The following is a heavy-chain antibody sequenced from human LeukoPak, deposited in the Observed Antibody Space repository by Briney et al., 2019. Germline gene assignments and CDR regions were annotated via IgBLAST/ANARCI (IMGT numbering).Heavy chain of an antibody. CDR1: GGSISSSNYY. Sequence: SETLSLTCTVSGGSISSSNYYWGWIRQPPGKGLEWIGSIYYSGSTYYNPCLKSRVTISVDTSKNQFSLKLSSVTAADTAVYYCARPVPSRLGWFDPWGQGTLVTVSS. J-gene: IGHJ5*02. V-gene: IGHV4-39*01. CDR3: ARPVPSRLGWFDP. D-gene: IGHD1-1*01. CDR2: IYYSGST.